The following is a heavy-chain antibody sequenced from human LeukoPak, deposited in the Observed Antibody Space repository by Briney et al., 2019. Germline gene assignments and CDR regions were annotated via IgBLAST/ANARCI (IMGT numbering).Heavy chain of an antibody. CDR1: GGSIRSYY. CDR2: IYYSGST. V-gene: IGHV4-59*01. Sequence: SETLSLTCTGPGGSIRSYYWSWIRQPPGKGLEWIGYIYYSGSTNYNPSLKSRVTISVDTSKNQFSLKLSSVTAADTAVYYCARGVAVAGTFDYWGQGTLVTVSS. J-gene: IGHJ4*02. CDR3: ARGVAVAGTFDY. D-gene: IGHD6-19*01.